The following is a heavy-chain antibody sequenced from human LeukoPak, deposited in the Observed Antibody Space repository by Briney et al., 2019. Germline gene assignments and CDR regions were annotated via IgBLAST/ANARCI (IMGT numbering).Heavy chain of an antibody. CDR2: ISYDGSNK. Sequence: GRSLRLSCAASGFTFSSYAMHWVRQAPGKGLEWVAVISYDGSNKYYADSAKGRFTISRDNSKNTLYLQMNSLRAEDTAVYYCARASYCSSTSCYLGGAFDIWGQGTMVTVSS. D-gene: IGHD2-2*01. CDR1: GFTFSSYA. J-gene: IGHJ3*02. CDR3: ARASYCSSTSCYLGGAFDI. V-gene: IGHV3-30*04.